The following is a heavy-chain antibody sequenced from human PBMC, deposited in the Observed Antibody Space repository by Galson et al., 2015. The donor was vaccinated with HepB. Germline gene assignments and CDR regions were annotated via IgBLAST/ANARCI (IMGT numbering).Heavy chain of an antibody. Sequence: ALVKPTQTLTLTCTFSGFSLSTSGVGVGWIRQPPGKALEWLALIYWNDDKRYSPSLKTRLTITKDTSKNQVVLTMTNMDPVDTGTYYYAHSRKLGMNFDYWGQGTLVTVSS. CDR1: GFSLSTSGVG. V-gene: IGHV2-5*01. CDR2: IYWNDDK. CDR3: AHSRKLGMNFDY. J-gene: IGHJ4*02. D-gene: IGHD7-27*01.